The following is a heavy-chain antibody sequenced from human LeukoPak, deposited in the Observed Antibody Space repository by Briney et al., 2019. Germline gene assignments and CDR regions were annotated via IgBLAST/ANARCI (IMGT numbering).Heavy chain of an antibody. J-gene: IGHJ3*01. Sequence: QPGGSPRLSCEASGFTFRSYAMTWVRQAPGKGLEWVSAISGSGAKTYYADSVKGRFTISRDNSRNTLYLQMNSLRVEDTPVYYCAQGDSYYDFLLSVWGQGTMVTVSS. CDR3: AQGDSYYDFLLSV. D-gene: IGHD3-3*01. V-gene: IGHV3-23*01. CDR1: GFTFRSYA. CDR2: ISGSGAKT.